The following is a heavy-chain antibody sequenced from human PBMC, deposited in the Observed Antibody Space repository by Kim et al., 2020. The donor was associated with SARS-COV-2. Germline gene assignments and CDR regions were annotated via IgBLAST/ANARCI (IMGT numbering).Heavy chain of an antibody. Sequence: GGSLRLSCAASGFTFSSYEMNWVRQAPGKGLEWVSYISSSGSTIYYADSVKGRFTISRDNAKNSLYLQMNSLRAEDTAVYYCARVAVAGTKKNWFDPWGQGTLVTVSS. D-gene: IGHD6-19*01. CDR1: GFTFSSYE. CDR2: ISSSGSTI. CDR3: ARVAVAGTKKNWFDP. V-gene: IGHV3-48*03. J-gene: IGHJ5*02.